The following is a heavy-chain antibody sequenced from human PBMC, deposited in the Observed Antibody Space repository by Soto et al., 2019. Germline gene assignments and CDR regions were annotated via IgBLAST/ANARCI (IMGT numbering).Heavy chain of an antibody. J-gene: IGHJ6*02. CDR2: IYTGGGT. CDR3: ARDQMDCSGGSCHYYYYGMDV. CDR1: GLTVSTNP. D-gene: IGHD2-15*01. V-gene: IGHV3-66*01. Sequence: PGGSLRLSCAASGLTVSTNPMSWVRQAPGKGLEWVSVIYTGGGTHYADSVKGRFTISRDNSKNTVNLQMNSLRAEDTAVYYCARDQMDCSGGSCHYYYYGMDVWGQGTTVTVSS.